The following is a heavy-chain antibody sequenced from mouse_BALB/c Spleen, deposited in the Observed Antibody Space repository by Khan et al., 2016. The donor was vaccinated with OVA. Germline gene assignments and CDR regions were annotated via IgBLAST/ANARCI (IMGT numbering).Heavy chain of an antibody. V-gene: IGHV1S135*01. CDR3: ARRTLDY. CDR2: IDPFNGGT. J-gene: IGHJ4*01. CDR1: DYSFTSYY. Sequence: VQLQQPGPELMKPGASVKIPCKASDYSFTSYYMHWVKQSHGKSLEWIGCIDPFNGGTTYNQKFKGKATLTVDKSSSTAYMHLSILTSEDSAVYYCARRTLDYWGQGTSVTVSS.